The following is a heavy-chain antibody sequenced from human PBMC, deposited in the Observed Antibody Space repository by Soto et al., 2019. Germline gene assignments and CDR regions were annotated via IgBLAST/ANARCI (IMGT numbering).Heavy chain of an antibody. CDR2: IYHDGTT. V-gene: IGHV4-38-2*02. CDR1: GYSISRGYY. D-gene: IGHD3-16*02. CDR3: ARVPYHYTRGIYRPRCFDA. Sequence: SETLSLTCSVSGYSISRGYYWGWIRQPPGKGLQWIATIYHDGTTYSNPSLNGRVTISVSTSQNRFSLILRSVTAADTAVYYCARVPYHYTRGIYRPRCFDAWGQGTLVPVSS. J-gene: IGHJ5*02.